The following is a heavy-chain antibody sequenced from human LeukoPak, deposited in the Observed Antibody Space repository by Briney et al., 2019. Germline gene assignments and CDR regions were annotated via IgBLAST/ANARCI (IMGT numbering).Heavy chain of an antibody. Sequence: GASVKVSCKASGYTFTSYGISWVRQAPGQGLEWMGWISAYNGNTNYAQKLQGRVTMTTDTSTSTAYMELRSLRSDDTAVYYCARSIFSSSYYDFWSGYRQSYYFDYWGQGTLVTVSS. CDR1: GYTFTSYG. V-gene: IGHV1-18*01. D-gene: IGHD3-3*01. J-gene: IGHJ4*02. CDR2: ISAYNGNT. CDR3: ARSIFSSSYYDFWSGYRQSYYFDY.